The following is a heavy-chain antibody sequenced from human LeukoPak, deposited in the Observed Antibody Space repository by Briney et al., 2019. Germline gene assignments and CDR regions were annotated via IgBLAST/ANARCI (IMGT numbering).Heavy chain of an antibody. Sequence: GGSLRLSCAASGFTFSSYAMSWVRQAPGKGLEWVSALSGTGGSTYYADPVKGRFTISRDNSKNMLYLQMNSLRAEDTAVYYCALSGYYSVYWGQGTLVTVSS. V-gene: IGHV3-23*01. CDR1: GFTFSSYA. J-gene: IGHJ4*02. CDR2: LSGTGGST. D-gene: IGHD3-3*01. CDR3: ALSGYYSVY.